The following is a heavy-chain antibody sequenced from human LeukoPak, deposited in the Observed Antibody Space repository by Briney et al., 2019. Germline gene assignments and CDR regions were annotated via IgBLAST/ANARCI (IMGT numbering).Heavy chain of an antibody. CDR2: IYHSGST. V-gene: IGHV4-30-2*01. CDR1: GGSISSGGYY. D-gene: IGHD3-3*01. Sequence: MASQTLSLTCTVSGGSISSGGYYWSWIRQPPGKGLEWIGYIYHSGSTYYNPSLKSRVTISVDRSKNQFSLKLSSVAAADTAVYYCARVATIFGVVWAFDIWGQGTMVTVSS. J-gene: IGHJ3*02. CDR3: ARVATIFGVVWAFDI.